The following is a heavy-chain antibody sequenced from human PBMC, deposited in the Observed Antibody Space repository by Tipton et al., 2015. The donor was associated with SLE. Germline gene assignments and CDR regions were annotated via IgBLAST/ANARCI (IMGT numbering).Heavy chain of an antibody. CDR1: GGPISSSSYY. V-gene: IGHV4-39*07. CDR2: INHRGST. CDR3: ARLGRSKWFDP. D-gene: IGHD7-27*01. Sequence: TLSLTCAVYGGPISSSSYYWGWIRQSPGKGVEWIGEINHRGSTNYNPSLKSRVTISVDTSKNQFSLRLSSVTAADTAVYFCARLGRSKWFDPWGQGTLVTVSS. J-gene: IGHJ5*02.